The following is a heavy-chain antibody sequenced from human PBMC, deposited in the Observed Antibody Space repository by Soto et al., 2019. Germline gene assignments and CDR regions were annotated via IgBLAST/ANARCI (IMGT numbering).Heavy chain of an antibody. D-gene: IGHD2-21*01. CDR2: IYYSGT. J-gene: IGHJ5*02. CDR1: GGSISRDDYS. V-gene: IGHV4-30-4*01. Sequence: SETLSLTCTVSGGSISRDDYSWIWIRQAPGKGLEWIGFIYYSGTYYNPSLKSRATISADPSKNHFSLKLTSVTAADTAVYYCARDLAYCATGSCYAKWGSWGQGTLVTVSS. CDR3: ARDLAYCATGSCYAKWGS.